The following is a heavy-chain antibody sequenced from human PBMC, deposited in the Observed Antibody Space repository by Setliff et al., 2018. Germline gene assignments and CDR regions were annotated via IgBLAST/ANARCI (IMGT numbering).Heavy chain of an antibody. CDR3: ARVTGRNIRGDY. D-gene: IGHD3-10*01. CDR1: GGSISSANYY. J-gene: IGHJ4*02. CDR2: IYTSWSN. Sequence: PSETLSLTCTVSGGSISSANYYWSWIQQPAGKGPEWIGHIYTSWSNKYNPSLKSRVTMSLDTSKNQFSLKLSSVTAADTAVYHCARVTGRNIRGDYWGQGALVTVSS. V-gene: IGHV4-61*09.